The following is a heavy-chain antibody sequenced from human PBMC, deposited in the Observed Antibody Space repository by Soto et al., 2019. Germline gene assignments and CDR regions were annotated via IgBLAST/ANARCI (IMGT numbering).Heavy chain of an antibody. CDR3: ARWDSSAWYGNAFDI. D-gene: IGHD6-19*01. V-gene: IGHV5-51*01. J-gene: IGHJ3*02. CDR2: IYPGDSDT. CDR1: GYSFTSYW. Sequence: LGESLKISCQFSGYSFTSYWIVWVRQMPGKGLEWMGMIYPGDSDTRYSPSFQGQVSVSADKSISTAYLQCSSLKASDTAMYYCARWDSSAWYGNAFDIWGQGTMVTVSS.